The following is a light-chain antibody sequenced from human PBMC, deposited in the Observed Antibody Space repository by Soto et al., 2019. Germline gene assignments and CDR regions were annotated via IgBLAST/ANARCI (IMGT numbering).Light chain of an antibody. CDR2: EVS. CDR3: SSFTTINTWV. Sequence: QSALTQPASVSGSPGQSITIYCTGTSSDVGGYNYVSWYQQHPGKAPKLMIYEVSNRPSGVSNRFSGSKSGNTASLTISGLQAEHEADYYCSSFTTINTWVFGGGTKLTVL. J-gene: IGLJ3*02. V-gene: IGLV2-14*01. CDR1: SSDVGGYNY.